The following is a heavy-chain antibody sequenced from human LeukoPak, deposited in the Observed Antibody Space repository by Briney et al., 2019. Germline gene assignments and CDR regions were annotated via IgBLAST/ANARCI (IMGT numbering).Heavy chain of an antibody. D-gene: IGHD5-24*01. V-gene: IGHV4-38-2*01. J-gene: IGHJ5*02. CDR3: ARLQSWFDP. CDR2: IYHSGST. CDR1: GYSISSGYY. Sequence: SETLSLTCAVSGYSISSGYYWGWIRQPPGKGLEWIGGIYHSGSTYYNPSLKSRVTISVDTSKNQFSLKLSSVTAADTAVYYCARLQSWFDPWGQGTLVTVSS.